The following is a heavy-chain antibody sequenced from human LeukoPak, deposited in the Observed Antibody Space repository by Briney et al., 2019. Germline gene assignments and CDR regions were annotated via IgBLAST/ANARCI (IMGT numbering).Heavy chain of an antibody. J-gene: IGHJ3*02. Sequence: GGSLRLSCAASGFTFSSYGMNWVRQAPGRGLEWVSSISSSSSYIYYADSVKGRFTISRDNAKNSLYLQMNSLRAEDTAVYYCARVHSGGYYNAFDIWGQGTMVTVSS. CDR2: ISSSSSYI. CDR1: GFTFSSYG. D-gene: IGHD3-22*01. CDR3: ARVHSGGYYNAFDI. V-gene: IGHV3-21*01.